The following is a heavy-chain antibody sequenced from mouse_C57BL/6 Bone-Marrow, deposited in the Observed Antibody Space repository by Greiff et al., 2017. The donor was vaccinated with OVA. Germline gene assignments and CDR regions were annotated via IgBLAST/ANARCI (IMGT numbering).Heavy chain of an antibody. CDR1: GYTFTNYW. J-gene: IGHJ4*01. Sequence: VQLQQSGAELVRPGTSVKMSCKASGYTFTNYWIGWAKQRPGHGLEWIGDIYPGGGYTNYNEKFKGKATLTADKSSSTAYMQFSSLTSEDSAIYYCARLGKYYAMDYWGQGTSVTVSS. V-gene: IGHV1-63*01. CDR3: ARLGKYYAMDY. CDR2: IYPGGGYT. D-gene: IGHD3-3*01.